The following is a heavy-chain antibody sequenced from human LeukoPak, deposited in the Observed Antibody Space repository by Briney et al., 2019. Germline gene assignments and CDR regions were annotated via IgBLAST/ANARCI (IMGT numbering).Heavy chain of an antibody. CDR1: GGSINSYY. V-gene: IGHV4-59*01. CDR3: ARQEAMALDY. J-gene: IGHJ4*02. Sequence: SETLSLTCTVSGGSINSYYWNWLRQPPGKGLEWIGYIYYSGSTNYNPSLTSRVTISLDTSKNQFSLKLSSVTAADTAVYYCARQEAMALDYWGQGTLVTVSS. D-gene: IGHD5-18*01. CDR2: IYYSGST.